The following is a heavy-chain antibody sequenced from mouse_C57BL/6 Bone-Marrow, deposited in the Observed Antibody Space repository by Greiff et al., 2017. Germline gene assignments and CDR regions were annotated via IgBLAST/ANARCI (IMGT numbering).Heavy chain of an antibody. D-gene: IGHD1-1*01. CDR3: ARYLGPIYYYGYYYAMDY. CDR2: IDPSDSYT. J-gene: IGHJ4*01. CDR1: GYTFTSYW. V-gene: IGHV1-50*01. Sequence: QVQLQQPGAELVKPGASVKLSCKASGYTFTSYWMQWVKQRPGQGLEWIGEIDPSDSYTNYNQKFKGKATLTVDTSSSTAYMQLSSLTSEDSAVYYCARYLGPIYYYGYYYAMDYWGQGTSVTVSS.